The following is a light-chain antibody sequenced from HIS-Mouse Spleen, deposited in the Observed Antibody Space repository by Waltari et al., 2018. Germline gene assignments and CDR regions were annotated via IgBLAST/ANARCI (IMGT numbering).Light chain of an antibody. V-gene: IGKV2-28*01. J-gene: IGKJ2*01. Sequence: DIVMPQSPLSLPVTPGEPASISFRSSQSLLHSNGYNYLDWYLQKPGKSPQLLIYLVSNRASGVPDRFSGSGSGTDFTLTIRRVEAEDVGVYYCMRALQTPPYTFGQGTKLEIK. CDR1: QSLLHSNGYNY. CDR3: MRALQTPPYT. CDR2: LVS.